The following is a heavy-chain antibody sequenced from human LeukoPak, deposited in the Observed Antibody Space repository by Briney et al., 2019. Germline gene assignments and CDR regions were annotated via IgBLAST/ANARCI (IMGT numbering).Heavy chain of an antibody. V-gene: IGHV4-59*04. CDR3: ARHKITMVLDY. CDR1: GGSISTYY. Sequence: SETLSLTCTVSGGSISTYYWSWIRQPPGKGLEWIGYIYYSGSTYYNPSLKSRVTISVDTSKNQFSLKLSSVTAADTAVYYCARHKITMVLDYWGQGTLVTVSS. J-gene: IGHJ4*02. CDR2: IYYSGST. D-gene: IGHD3-10*01.